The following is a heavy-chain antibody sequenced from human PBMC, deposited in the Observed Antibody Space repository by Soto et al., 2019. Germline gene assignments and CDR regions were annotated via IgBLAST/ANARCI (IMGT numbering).Heavy chain of an antibody. J-gene: IGHJ6*02. CDR1: GYTFTSYD. CDR2: MNPNSGNT. D-gene: IGHD6-13*01. CDR3: ARGGSSWYNYYYYGMDV. Sequence: ASVKVSCKASGYTFTSYDINWVRQATGQGLEWMGWMNPNSGNTGHAQKFQGRVTMTRNTSISTAYMELSSLRSGDTAVYYCARGGSSWYNYYYYGMDVWGQGTTVTVSS. V-gene: IGHV1-8*01.